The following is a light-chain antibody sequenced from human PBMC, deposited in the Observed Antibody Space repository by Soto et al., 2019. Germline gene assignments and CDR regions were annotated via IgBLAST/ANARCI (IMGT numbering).Light chain of an antibody. CDR1: QSISNY. Sequence: DIQMTQSPSSLSASVGDRVTITCRASQSISNYLNWYQQTSGKAPKLLIYAASTLQRGVSSRFSGSGSGTDFTLTISSLQPEDFAIYFCQQSYTTPRTVGQGTKLEIK. CDR3: QQSYTTPRT. CDR2: AAS. J-gene: IGKJ2*01. V-gene: IGKV1-39*01.